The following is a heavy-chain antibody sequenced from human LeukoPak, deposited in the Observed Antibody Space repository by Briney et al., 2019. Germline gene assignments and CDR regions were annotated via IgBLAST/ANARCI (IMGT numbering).Heavy chain of an antibody. Sequence: PGGSLRLSCAASGFIFNNYWMHWVRQVPGKGLEWLSRVDGDGTGTSYADSVKGRFTISRDNAKNTLNLQMNSLRAEDTAVYYCARAYYDFWSGYLTSGGYYFDYWGQGTLVTVSS. D-gene: IGHD3-3*01. CDR3: ARAYYDFWSGYLTSGGYYFDY. CDR1: GFIFNNYW. J-gene: IGHJ4*02. V-gene: IGHV3-74*01. CDR2: VDGDGTGT.